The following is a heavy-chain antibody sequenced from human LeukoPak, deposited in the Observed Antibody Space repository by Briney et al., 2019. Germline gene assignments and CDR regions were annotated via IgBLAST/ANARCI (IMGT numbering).Heavy chain of an antibody. CDR2: IYTSGST. Sequence: PSETLSLTCTVSGGSISSYYWSWIRQPAGKGLEWIGRIYTSGSTNYNPSLKSRVTMSVDTSKNQFSLKLSSVTAADTAVYYCARDGVYYGSGSYYGMDVWGQGTTVTVSS. V-gene: IGHV4-4*07. CDR3: ARDGVYYGSGSYYGMDV. CDR1: GGSISSYY. D-gene: IGHD3-10*01. J-gene: IGHJ6*02.